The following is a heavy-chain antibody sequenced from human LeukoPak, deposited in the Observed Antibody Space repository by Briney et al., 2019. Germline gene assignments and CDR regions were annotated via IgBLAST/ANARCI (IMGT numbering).Heavy chain of an antibody. CDR2: INPSGGST. Sequence: ASVKVSCKASGYTFTSYYMHWVRQAPGQGLEWMGIINPSGGSTSYAQKSQGRVTMTRDTSTSTVYVELSRLRSEDTAVYYCARDMAAVAHFDYWGQGTLVTVSS. V-gene: IGHV1-46*01. J-gene: IGHJ4*02. CDR1: GYTFTSYY. D-gene: IGHD6-19*01. CDR3: ARDMAAVAHFDY.